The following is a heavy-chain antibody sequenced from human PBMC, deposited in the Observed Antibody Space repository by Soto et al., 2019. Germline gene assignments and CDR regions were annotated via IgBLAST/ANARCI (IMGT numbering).Heavy chain of an antibody. D-gene: IGHD6-13*01. CDR1: GFTFSDYA. V-gene: IGHV3-30-3*01. CDR2: ISFDGNNK. Sequence: QVQLEESGGGVVQPGRSLRLSCAASGFTFSDYAMHWVLQAPGKGLEWVALISFDGNNKYYADSVKGRFTISRDYSKNTLYLQMNSLRGEDTAMYYCARGAHSSSWYLVYWGQGTLVTVSS. CDR3: ARGAHSSSWYLVY. J-gene: IGHJ4*02.